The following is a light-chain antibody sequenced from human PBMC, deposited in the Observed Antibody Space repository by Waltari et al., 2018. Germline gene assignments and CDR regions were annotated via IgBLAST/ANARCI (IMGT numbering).Light chain of an antibody. Sequence: DVILTQSPLSLPVTPGQEAYMTWRAGQSLLHSNGNTYLSWLLQKPGQPPRRLISEVSNRESGVPDRFSGSGSGTEFTLKISGVEAEDVGVYYCFQGTHFPPTFGQGTKVEIK. V-gene: IGKV2-30*02. CDR3: FQGTHFPPT. J-gene: IGKJ1*01. CDR1: QSLLHSNGNTY. CDR2: EVS.